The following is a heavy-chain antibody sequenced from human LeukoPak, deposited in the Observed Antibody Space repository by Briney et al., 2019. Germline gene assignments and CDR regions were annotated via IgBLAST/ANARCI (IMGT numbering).Heavy chain of an antibody. J-gene: IGHJ4*02. CDR3: ARGRGIAL. CDR2: IGDDGNKK. Sequence: HTGGSLRLSCAASGFTFANYWMNWVRQAPGKGLEWVANIGDDGNKKNYVDSVKGRFTISRDNVKNSLYLQMNSLRVEDTAVYYCARGRGIALWGQGTLVTVSS. V-gene: IGHV3-7*01. CDR1: GFTFANYW. D-gene: IGHD6-13*01.